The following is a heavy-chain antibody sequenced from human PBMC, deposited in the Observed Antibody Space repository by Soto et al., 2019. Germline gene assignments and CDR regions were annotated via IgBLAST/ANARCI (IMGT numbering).Heavy chain of an antibody. CDR3: ARRTTFEFDY. CDR2: ISDDGTNN. Sequence: QVQLVESGGGVVQPGKSLRLSCAASGFTFSAYTMHWIRQPPGRALEWVAVISDDGTNNYYADSVKGRFTISRDNSKNTLYLQMNSLSADDTAVYYCARRTTFEFDYWGQGTLVTVSS. CDR1: GFTFSAYT. J-gene: IGHJ4*02. V-gene: IGHV3-30-3*01. D-gene: IGHD1-7*01.